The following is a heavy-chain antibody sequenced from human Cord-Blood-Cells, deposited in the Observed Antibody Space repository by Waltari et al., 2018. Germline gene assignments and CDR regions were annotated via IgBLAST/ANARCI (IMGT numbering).Heavy chain of an antibody. CDR1: EYTFTGYY. CDR3: ARAGYYDILTGYFDY. V-gene: IGHV1-2*04. CDR2: INPNSGGT. Sequence: QVQLVQSGAEVKKPGASVKVSCKASEYTFTGYYMNWVRQAPGQGLEWMGWINPNSGGTNYAQKFQGWVTMTRDTSISTAYMELSRLRSDDTAVYYCARAGYYDILTGYFDYWGQGTLVTVSS. J-gene: IGHJ4*02. D-gene: IGHD3-9*01.